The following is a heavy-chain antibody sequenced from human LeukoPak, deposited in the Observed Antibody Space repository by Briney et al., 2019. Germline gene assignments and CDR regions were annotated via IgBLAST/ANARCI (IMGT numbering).Heavy chain of an antibody. Sequence: ASVKVSCKASGYTFTSYGISWVRQAPGQGLEWMGWISAYNGNTNYAQKLQGRVTMTTDTSTSTACMELRSLRSDDTAVYYCVRGGGSDRRYNWFDPWGQGTLVTVSS. CDR2: ISAYNGNT. J-gene: IGHJ5*02. CDR1: GYTFTSYG. V-gene: IGHV1-18*01. D-gene: IGHD3-10*01. CDR3: VRGGGSDRRYNWFDP.